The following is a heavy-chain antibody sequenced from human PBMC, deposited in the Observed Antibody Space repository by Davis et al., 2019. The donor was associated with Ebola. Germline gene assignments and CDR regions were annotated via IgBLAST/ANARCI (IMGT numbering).Heavy chain of an antibody. CDR2: TNWNGRSI. CDR1: GFIFGDYG. Sequence: GESLKISCETSGFIFGDYGVSWVRQVPGKGLEWLSGTNWNGRSIGYADSVKGRFTIFRDNGKKSLYLQMNSLRAEDTAFYYCARGPVGRYPYYFEYWGQGTLVTVSS. J-gene: IGHJ4*02. CDR3: ARGPVGRYPYYFEY. D-gene: IGHD1-26*01. V-gene: IGHV3-20*04.